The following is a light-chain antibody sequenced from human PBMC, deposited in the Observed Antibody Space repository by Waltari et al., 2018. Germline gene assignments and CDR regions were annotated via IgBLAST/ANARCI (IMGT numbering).Light chain of an antibody. CDR2: WAS. Sequence: DIVMTQSPDSLAVSLGERATINCKSSKSVLYSSNNTNYLAWYQQKPGQPPKLLIYWASTRESGVPDRFSGSGSGTDFTLTISSLQAEDVAVYYCQQYYSTPTFGGGTKVEIK. CDR1: KSVLYSSNNTNY. J-gene: IGKJ4*01. CDR3: QQYYSTPT. V-gene: IGKV4-1*01.